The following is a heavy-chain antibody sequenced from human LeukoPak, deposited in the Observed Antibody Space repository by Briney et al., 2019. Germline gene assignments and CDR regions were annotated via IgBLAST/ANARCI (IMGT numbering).Heavy chain of an antibody. V-gene: IGHV5-51*01. CDR1: GYSFTSYW. D-gene: IGHD6-13*01. CDR2: IYPGDSDT. Sequence: GESLKISCKGSGYSFTSYWIGWVRQMPGKDLEWMGVIYPGDSDTRYSPSFQGQVTISADKSISTAYLQWSSLKASDTAMYYCARHRELAYFDYWGQGTLVTVSS. CDR3: ARHRELAYFDY. J-gene: IGHJ4*02.